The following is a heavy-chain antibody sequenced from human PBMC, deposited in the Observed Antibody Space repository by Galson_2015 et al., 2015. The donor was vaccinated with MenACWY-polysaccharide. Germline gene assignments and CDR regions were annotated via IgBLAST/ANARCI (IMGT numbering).Heavy chain of an antibody. CDR1: GYSFSSYD. V-gene: IGHV1-8*01. CDR3: ARGGKYYYDSSGYLNWFDP. D-gene: IGHD3-22*01. CDR2: MNPNSGNT. Sequence: SGYSFSSYDIIWVRQTTGQGLEWMGWMNPNSGNTGYAQKFQGRVTMTRNTSISIAYMELSSLRSEDTAVYYCARGGKYYYDSSGYLNWFDPWGQGTLVTVSS. J-gene: IGHJ5*02.